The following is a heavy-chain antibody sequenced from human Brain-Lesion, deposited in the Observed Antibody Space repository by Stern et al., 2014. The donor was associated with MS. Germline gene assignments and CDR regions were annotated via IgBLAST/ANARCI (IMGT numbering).Heavy chain of an antibody. CDR3: ARFPASRPHVFDS. D-gene: IGHD6-13*01. V-gene: IGHV4-4*02. CDR2: SDHRGST. J-gene: IGHJ4*02. CDR1: GGSISSSNW. Sequence: VQLVESGPGLVKPSGTLSLTCAVSGGSISSSNWWSWVRQSPGKGLEWIGESDHRGSTIYNPSLKSRVTVSVDKSKTRFPLTLRSVTAADTAVYFCARFPASRPHVFDSWGQGTLVTVSS.